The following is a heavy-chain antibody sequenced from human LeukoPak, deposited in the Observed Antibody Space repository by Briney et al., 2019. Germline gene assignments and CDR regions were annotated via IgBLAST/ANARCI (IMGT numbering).Heavy chain of an antibody. CDR3: AMGPLPSDY. CDR2: ISGSGGST. CDR1: GFTFSSYG. J-gene: IGHJ4*02. V-gene: IGHV3-23*01. Sequence: PGGTLRLSCAASGFTFSSYGMSWVRQAPGKGLEWVSAISGSGGSTYYADSVKGRFTISRDNSKNTLYLQMNSLRAEDTAVYYCAMGPLPSDYWGQGALVTVSS.